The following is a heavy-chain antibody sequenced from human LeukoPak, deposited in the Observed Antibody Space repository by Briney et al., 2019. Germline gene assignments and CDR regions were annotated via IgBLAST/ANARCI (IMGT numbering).Heavy chain of an antibody. CDR2: ISGSGGST. V-gene: IGHV3-23*01. CDR1: GFTFSSYA. CDR3: AKVRGYQLLHDAFDI. J-gene: IGHJ3*02. D-gene: IGHD2-2*01. Sequence: GGSLRLSCAASGFTFSSYAMSRVRQAPGKGLEWVSAISGSGGSTYYADSVKGRFTISRDNSKNTLYLQMNSLRAEDTAVYYCAKVRGYQLLHDAFDIWGQGTMVTVSS.